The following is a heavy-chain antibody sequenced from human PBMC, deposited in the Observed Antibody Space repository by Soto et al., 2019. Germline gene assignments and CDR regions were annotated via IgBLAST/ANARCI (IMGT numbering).Heavy chain of an antibody. Sequence: QVQLQQWGAGLLKPSETLSLTCAVYGGSFSGYYWSWIRQPPGKGLEWIGDINHSGCTNYNPSLKSRVTISVDTSKNQFSLKLSSVTAADPAVYYCARGGSSGSFDYWGQGTLVTVSS. CDR3: ARGGSSGSFDY. D-gene: IGHD6-19*01. V-gene: IGHV4-34*01. CDR2: INHSGCT. CDR1: GGSFSGYY. J-gene: IGHJ4*02.